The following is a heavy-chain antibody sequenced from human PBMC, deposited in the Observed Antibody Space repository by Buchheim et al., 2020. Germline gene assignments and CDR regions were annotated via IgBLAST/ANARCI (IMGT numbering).Heavy chain of an antibody. V-gene: IGHV3-23*01. Sequence: EVQLLESGGGLVQPGGSLRLSCAASGFTFSSYAMSWVRQAPGKGLEWVSGISGSGGSTYYVDSVKGRFTISRDNSKNTLYLQMHSLRVEDTAVYYCADFEDTALVPENFDYWGQGTL. CDR3: ADFEDTALVPENFDY. CDR1: GFTFSSYA. J-gene: IGHJ4*02. D-gene: IGHD5-18*01. CDR2: ISGSGGST.